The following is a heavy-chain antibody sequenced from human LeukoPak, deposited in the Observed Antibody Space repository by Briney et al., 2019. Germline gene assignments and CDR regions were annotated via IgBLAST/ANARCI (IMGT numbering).Heavy chain of an antibody. CDR3: ARSLADIAARPYYYYYMDV. D-gene: IGHD6-6*01. J-gene: IGHJ6*03. V-gene: IGHV1-2*02. CDR1: GYTFTGYY. Sequence: ASVKVSCKASGYTFTGYYMHWVRQAPGQGLEWMGWINPNSGDTNYAQKFQGRVTMTRDTSISTAYMELSRLRSEDTAVYYCARSLADIAARPYYYYYMDVWGKGTTVTVSS. CDR2: INPNSGDT.